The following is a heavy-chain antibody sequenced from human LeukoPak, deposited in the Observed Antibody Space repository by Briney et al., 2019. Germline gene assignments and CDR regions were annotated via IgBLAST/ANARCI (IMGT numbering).Heavy chain of an antibody. CDR1: GYSFTTYW. D-gene: IGHD1-1*01. J-gene: IGHJ6*02. V-gene: IGHV5-51*01. CDR3: ARAPYRGGTGMDA. CDR2: VYPGDSDT. Sequence: NRGESLKISCKASGYSFTTYWIAWVRQMPGKGLEWMGSVYPGDSDTRYSPSFQGHVTISADKATNTAYLHWSSLGASDTAMYYCARAPYRGGTGMDAWGQGTTVTVSS.